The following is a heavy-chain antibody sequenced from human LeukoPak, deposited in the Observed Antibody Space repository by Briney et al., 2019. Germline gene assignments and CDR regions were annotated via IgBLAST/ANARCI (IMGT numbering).Heavy chain of an antibody. CDR3: ARGGGWYLSRGYYYGMDV. CDR1: GYSISSGYY. CDR2: IYHSGST. V-gene: IGHV4-38-2*01. D-gene: IGHD6-19*01. Sequence: SETLSLTCAVSGYSISSGYYWGWIRQPPGKGLEWIGSIYHSGSTYYNPSLKSRVTISVDTSKNQFSLKLSSVTAADTAVYYCARGGGWYLSRGYYYGMDVWGQGTTVTVSS. J-gene: IGHJ6*02.